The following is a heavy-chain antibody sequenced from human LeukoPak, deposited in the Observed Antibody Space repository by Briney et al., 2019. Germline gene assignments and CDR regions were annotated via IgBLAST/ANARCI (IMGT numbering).Heavy chain of an antibody. CDR2: ISSSGSTI. V-gene: IGHV3-11*01. J-gene: IGHJ5*02. Sequence: KAGGSLRLSCAASGFTFSDYYMTWIRQAPGKGLEWVSYISSSGSTIYYADSVKGRFTISRDNAKNSLYLQMNSLRAEDTAVYYCARIIAVGGTDWFDPWGQGTLVTVSS. CDR3: ARIIAVGGTDWFDP. D-gene: IGHD6-13*01. CDR1: GFTFSDYY.